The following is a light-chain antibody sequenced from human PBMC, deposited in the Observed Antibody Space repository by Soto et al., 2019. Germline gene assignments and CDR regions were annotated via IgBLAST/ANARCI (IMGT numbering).Light chain of an antibody. J-gene: IGLJ2*01. Sequence: QAVVTQPPSASGTPGQRVTISCSGSSSNIGANIVNWYQQIPGTAPKLLIFSDYQRPSGVPARFSGSKSGTSASLAISGLQSEDEADYYCAAWDDSLNGPIFGGGTKLTVL. CDR2: SDY. CDR1: SSNIGANI. CDR3: AAWDDSLNGPI. V-gene: IGLV1-44*01.